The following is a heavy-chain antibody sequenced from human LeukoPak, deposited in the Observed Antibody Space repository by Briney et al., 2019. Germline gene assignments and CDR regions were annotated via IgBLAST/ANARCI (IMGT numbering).Heavy chain of an antibody. CDR1: GFTFSSYA. D-gene: IGHD4-11*01. CDR2: ISYDGSNK. CDR3: ARDSTTRGSWRTVTTPYYYMDV. V-gene: IGHV3-30*04. J-gene: IGHJ6*03. Sequence: PGGSLRLSCAASGFTFSSYAMHWVRQAPGKGLEWVAVISYDGSNKYYADSVKGRFTIPRDNSKNTLYLQMNSLRAEDTAVYYCARDSTTRGSWRTVTTPYYYMDVWGKGTTVTVSS.